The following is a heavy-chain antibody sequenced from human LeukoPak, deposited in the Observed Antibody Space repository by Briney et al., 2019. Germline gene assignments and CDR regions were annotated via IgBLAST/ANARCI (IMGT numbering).Heavy chain of an antibody. J-gene: IGHJ6*02. V-gene: IGHV3-23*01. D-gene: IGHD1-26*01. Sequence: GGSLRLSCAASGFTFSNHAMTWVRQTPGKGLEWVSAISGSGGRTYYADSVKGRFTISRDISKNTLYLQMNSLRAEDTAVYYCAKGSSGREYYNYGMDVWGQGTTVTVSS. CDR1: GFTFSNHA. CDR2: ISGSGGRT. CDR3: AKGSSGREYYNYGMDV.